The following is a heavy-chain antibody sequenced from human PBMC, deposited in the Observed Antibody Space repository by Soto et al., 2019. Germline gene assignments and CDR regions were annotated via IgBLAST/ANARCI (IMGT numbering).Heavy chain of an antibody. CDR2: ISGSGGST. CDR3: AKIGEDYYDSSGPLDY. D-gene: IGHD3-22*01. J-gene: IGHJ4*02. CDR1: GFTFSSYA. V-gene: IGHV3-23*01. Sequence: RRLSCAASGFTFSSYAMSWVRQAPGKGLEWVSAISGSGGSTYYADSVKGRFTISRDNSKNTLYLQMNSLRAEDTAVYYCAKIGEDYYDSSGPLDYWGQGTLVTVSS.